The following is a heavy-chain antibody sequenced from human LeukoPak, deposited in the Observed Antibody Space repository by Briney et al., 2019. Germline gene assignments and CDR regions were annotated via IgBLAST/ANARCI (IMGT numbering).Heavy chain of an antibody. CDR1: GGSIRSGSHY. J-gene: IGHJ4*02. D-gene: IGHD3-22*01. CDR3: AKRDDSGGNLVDL. Sequence: PSETLSLTCTVSGGSIRSGSHYWAWLRQPPGKGLEWIGSIYYSGSTYYNPSLENRVTISIGTSKNHFSLKLSSLSAADTSVYYCAKRDDSGGNLVDLWGQGTLVTVS. V-gene: IGHV4-39*02. CDR2: IYYSGST.